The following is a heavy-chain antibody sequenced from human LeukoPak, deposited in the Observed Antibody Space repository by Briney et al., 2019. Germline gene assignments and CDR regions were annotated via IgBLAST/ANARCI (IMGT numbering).Heavy chain of an antibody. V-gene: IGHV4-59*12. Sequence: SETLSLTCTVSGGSISSYYWNWIRQPPGKGLEWIGYIYYSGSTNYNPSLKSRVTISVDTSKNQFSLKLSSVTAADTAVYYCARDEGRSVTTRRNNPLGFLARGTKPMYNWFDPWGQGTLVTVSS. J-gene: IGHJ5*02. CDR2: IYYSGST. CDR1: GGSISSYY. D-gene: IGHD4-11*01. CDR3: ARDEGRSVTTRRNNPLGFLARGTKPMYNWFDP.